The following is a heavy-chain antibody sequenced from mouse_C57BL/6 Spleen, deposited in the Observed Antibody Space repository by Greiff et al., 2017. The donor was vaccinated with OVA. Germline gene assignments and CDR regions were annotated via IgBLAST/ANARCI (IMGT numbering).Heavy chain of an antibody. V-gene: IGHV3-6*01. CDR3: ATYGYFYAMDY. D-gene: IGHD2-2*01. CDR2: ISYDGSN. Sequence: ESGPGLVKPSQSLSLTCSVTGYSITSGYYWNWIRQFPGNKLEWMGYISYDGSNNYNPSLKNRISITRDTSKNQFFLKLNSVTTEDTATYYCATYGYFYAMDYWGQGTSVTVSS. J-gene: IGHJ4*01. CDR1: GYSITSGYY.